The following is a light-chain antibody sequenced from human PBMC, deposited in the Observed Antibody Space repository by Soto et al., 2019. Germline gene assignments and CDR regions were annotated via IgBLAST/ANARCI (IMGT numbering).Light chain of an antibody. CDR1: SSDIGDSNY. Sequence: QSVLTQPASVSGSPGQSITISCTGTSSDIGDSNYVSWYQQHPGKAPKLVIYDVSNRPSGVSNRFSGSKSANTASLTISGLQAEDEADYYCSPLRISSTSYVFGTGINVTVL. J-gene: IGLJ1*01. CDR3: SPLRISSTSYV. V-gene: IGLV2-14*03. CDR2: DVS.